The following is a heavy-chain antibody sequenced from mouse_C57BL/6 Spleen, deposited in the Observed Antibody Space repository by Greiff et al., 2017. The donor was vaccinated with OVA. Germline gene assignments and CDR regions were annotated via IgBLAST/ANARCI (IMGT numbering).Heavy chain of an antibody. CDR2: INPSTGGT. D-gene: IGHD1-1*01. J-gene: IGHJ2*01. CDR1: GYSFTGYY. Sequence: EVQLQQSGPELVKPGASVKISCKASGYSFTGYYMNWVKQSPEKSLEWIGEINPSTGGTTYNQKFKAKATLTVDKSSSTAYMQLKSLTSEDSAVYYCGRRDYGSTDWGQGTTLTVSS. CDR3: GRRDYGSTD. V-gene: IGHV1-42*01.